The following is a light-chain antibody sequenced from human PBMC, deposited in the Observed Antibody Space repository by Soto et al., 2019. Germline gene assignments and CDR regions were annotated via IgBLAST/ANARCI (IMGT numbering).Light chain of an antibody. CDR1: QSVSSY. J-gene: IGKJ1*01. CDR3: QQRSNWPPTWT. CDR2: DAS. V-gene: IGKV3-11*01. Sequence: EIVLTQSPATLSLSPGERATLSCRASQSVSSYLAWYQQKPGQAPRLLIYDASNRATGIPARFSGSGSGTAFTLTISSLEPEDVAVYYCQQRSNWPPTWTFGQGTKVEIK.